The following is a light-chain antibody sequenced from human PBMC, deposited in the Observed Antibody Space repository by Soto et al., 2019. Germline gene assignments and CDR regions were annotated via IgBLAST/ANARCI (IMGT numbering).Light chain of an antibody. J-gene: IGLJ2*01. CDR3: AEGDGALKGWL. V-gene: IGLV1-44*01. CDR2: SNN. Sequence: QSVLTQAPSASGTPGQRVTISCSGSSSNIGTETVSWYQQLPGTAPKLLIYSNNQRPSGVPDRFSGSKSGTSASLAISGLGFRVGVNNTGAEGDGALKGWLFAEGPRPPVL. CDR1: SSNIGTET.